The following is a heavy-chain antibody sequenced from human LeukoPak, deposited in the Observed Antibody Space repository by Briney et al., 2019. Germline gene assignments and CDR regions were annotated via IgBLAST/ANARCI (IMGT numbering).Heavy chain of an antibody. CDR3: AREECSSTTCRGNWLDP. CDR1: GYTFTGYY. CDR2: INPNTGGT. D-gene: IGHD2-2*01. Sequence: ASVKVSCKASGYTFTGYYLHLVRQAPGQGLEWMGWINPNTGGTKYAQKFRGRVTMTRDTSINTAYMELSRLTSDDTAVYYCAREECSSTTCRGNWLDPWGQGTLVTVSS. V-gene: IGHV1-2*02. J-gene: IGHJ5*02.